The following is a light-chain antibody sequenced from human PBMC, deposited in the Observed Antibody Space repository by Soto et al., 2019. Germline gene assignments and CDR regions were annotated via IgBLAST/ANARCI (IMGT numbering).Light chain of an antibody. V-gene: IGKV1-5*03. J-gene: IGKJ2*01. CDR2: KAS. Sequence: DIQMTQSPSTLSASVGDRVTITCRASQSISRWLAWYHQKPVNSPKLLIYKASSLESGFPSRFSGSGSGTEFTLPISSLQPDDFVTYYCQQYNDYPYTFGQGTKLEIK. CDR3: QQYNDYPYT. CDR1: QSISRW.